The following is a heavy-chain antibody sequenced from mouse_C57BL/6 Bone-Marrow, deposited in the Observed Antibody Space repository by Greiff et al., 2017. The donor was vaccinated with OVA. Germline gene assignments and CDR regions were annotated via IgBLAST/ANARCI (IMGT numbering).Heavy chain of an antibody. Sequence: QVQLKQSGAELARPGASVKLSCKASGYTFTSYGISWVKQRTGQGLEWIGEIYPRSGNTYYNEKFKGKATLTAAKSSSTAYMELRSLTSEDSAVYFCASWVLRRGAWFAYWGQGTLVTVSA. V-gene: IGHV1-81*01. D-gene: IGHD1-1*01. J-gene: IGHJ3*01. CDR3: ASWVLRRGAWFAY. CDR2: IYPRSGNT. CDR1: GYTFTSYG.